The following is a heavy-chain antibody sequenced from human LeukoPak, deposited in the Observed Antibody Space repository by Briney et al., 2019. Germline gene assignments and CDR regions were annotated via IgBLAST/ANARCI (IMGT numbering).Heavy chain of an antibody. CDR3: ARDRSSSWSFDY. D-gene: IGHD6-13*01. CDR1: GFTFSSYG. V-gene: IGHV3-30*03. J-gene: IGHJ4*02. Sequence: WGSLRLSCAASGFTFSSYGMHWVRQAPGKGLESEAVMAYDGSNEYYTDSVKGRFSISGDNCKNTLYLQMNSLRNEDTAVYPCARDRSSSWSFDYWGQGTLVTVSS. CDR2: MAYDGSNE.